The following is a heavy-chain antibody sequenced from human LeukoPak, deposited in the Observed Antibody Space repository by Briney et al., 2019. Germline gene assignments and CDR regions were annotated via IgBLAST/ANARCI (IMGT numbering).Heavy chain of an antibody. V-gene: IGHV3-30*04. J-gene: IGHJ4*02. CDR1: GFTFSSYA. Sequence: GRSLRLSCAASGFTFSSYAMHWVRQARGKGLEWVAVISYDGSNKYYADSVKGRFTISRDNSKNTLYLQMNSLRAEDTAVYYCARDLAGDGYNFDYWGQGTLVTVSS. D-gene: IGHD5-24*01. CDR2: ISYDGSNK. CDR3: ARDLAGDGYNFDY.